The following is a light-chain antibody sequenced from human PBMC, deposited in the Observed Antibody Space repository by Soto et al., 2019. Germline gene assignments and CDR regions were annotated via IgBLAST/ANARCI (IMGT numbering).Light chain of an antibody. Sequence: IQMTQTPSALSASVGDRVTITCRASQSISRYLNWYQQKPGKAPEPLIYAASSLQSGVPSRFSGSGSGTDFTLTISNLQPEDFATYFCQQTYSTLFTFGPGTKVDIK. CDR2: AAS. CDR1: QSISRY. CDR3: QQTYSTLFT. J-gene: IGKJ3*01. V-gene: IGKV1-39*01.